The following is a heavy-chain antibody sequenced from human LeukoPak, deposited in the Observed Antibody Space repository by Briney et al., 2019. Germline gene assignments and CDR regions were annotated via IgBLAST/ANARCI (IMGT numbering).Heavy chain of an antibody. J-gene: IGHJ4*02. CDR2: TSWNSGSI. D-gene: IGHD6-19*01. CDR1: GFIFNNYA. CDR3: AKDNRRHYTSGPNPDSLH. V-gene: IGHV3-9*01. Sequence: GRSLRLSCAGSGFIFNNYAMHWVRQPPGEGLEWVSGTSWNSGSIDYADSVKGRFTISRDNAKNSLYLQMNSLRVEDTAFYYCAKDNRRHYTSGPNPDSLHWGQGALVTVSS.